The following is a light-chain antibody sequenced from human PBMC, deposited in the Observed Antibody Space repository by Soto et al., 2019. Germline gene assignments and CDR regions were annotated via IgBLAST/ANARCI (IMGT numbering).Light chain of an antibody. J-gene: IGLJ1*01. V-gene: IGLV2-14*01. CDR2: EVS. Sequence: QSVLTQPASVSGSPGQSITISCTGTSSDVGGYNYVSWYQQHPGKAPKLMIYEVSNRPSGVSNRFSGSKSSNTASLTISGLQAEDEADYYCSSYTSSSTRDVFGTGTKVTVL. CDR3: SSYTSSSTRDV. CDR1: SSDVGGYNY.